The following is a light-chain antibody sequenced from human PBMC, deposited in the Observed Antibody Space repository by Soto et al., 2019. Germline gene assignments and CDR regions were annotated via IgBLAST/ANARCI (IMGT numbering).Light chain of an antibody. Sequence: ELVLTQSPGTLSVSPGERATLSCRASQSISSNHLAWYQQKPGQAPRLLIYVTSSRATGIPDRFSGSGAGTDFTLTISRLEREDSAIYYGQQYVSWMFGPGTKVEIK. CDR1: QSISSNH. J-gene: IGKJ1*01. CDR3: QQYVSWM. V-gene: IGKV3-20*01. CDR2: VTS.